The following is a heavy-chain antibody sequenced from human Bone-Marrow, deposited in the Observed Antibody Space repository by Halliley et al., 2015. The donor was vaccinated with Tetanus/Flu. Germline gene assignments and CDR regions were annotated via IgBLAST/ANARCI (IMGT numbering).Heavy chain of an antibody. CDR1: GGPVSTFY. CDR3: ARGRDGYNPFEY. V-gene: IGHV4-59*02. J-gene: IGHJ4*02. D-gene: IGHD6-25*01. Sequence: GLVKPSETLSLTCTVSGGPVSTFYWNWIRQSPEKGLQWLGYIYYGGTTKYNPSLSSRITMLMDTSKNQFSLMLTSVSPADTGVYYCARGRDGYNPFEYWGQGTLVTVSS. CDR2: IYYGGTT.